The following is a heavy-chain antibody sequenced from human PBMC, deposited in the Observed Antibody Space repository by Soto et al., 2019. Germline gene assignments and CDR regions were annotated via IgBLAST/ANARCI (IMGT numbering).Heavy chain of an antibody. CDR1: GFTFTSSA. D-gene: IGHD3-22*01. J-gene: IGHJ6*04. CDR2: IVVGSGNT. Sequence: SVKVSCKASGFTFTSSAVEWVRQARGQRLEWIGWIVVGSGNTNYAQKFQERVTITRDMSTSTAYMELSSLRSEDTAVYYCAAVFPVIPDYDSTRSFYYYYGMDVWGKGTTVTVSS. V-gene: IGHV1-58*01. CDR3: AAVFPVIPDYDSTRSFYYYYGMDV.